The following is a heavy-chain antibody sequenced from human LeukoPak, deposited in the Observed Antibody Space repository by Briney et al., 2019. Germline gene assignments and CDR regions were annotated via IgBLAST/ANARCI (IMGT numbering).Heavy chain of an antibody. CDR1: GGSISYYY. Sequence: SETLSLTCTVSGGSISYYYWSWLRQSPGKGLEWTGYIYYSGTTNYNPSLKSRVTISVDTSKNQFSLQLRSVTAADTAVYYCAREDPQTTVPEGMDVWGQGTTVTVSS. J-gene: IGHJ6*02. CDR3: AREDPQTTVPEGMDV. V-gene: IGHV4-59*01. D-gene: IGHD4-17*01. CDR2: IYYSGTT.